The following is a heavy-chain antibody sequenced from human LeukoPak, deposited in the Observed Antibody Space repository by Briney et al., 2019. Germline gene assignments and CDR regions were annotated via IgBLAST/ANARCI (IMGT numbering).Heavy chain of an antibody. D-gene: IGHD5/OR15-5a*01. CDR2: ISASGSGT. Sequence: GGSLRLLCRASGFTFTSYHMSWARQAPGKGLEWVSGISASGSGTYYADSVKGRFTISRDNSKNTLYLQMNSLRAEDTALYYCANKPGNSVYPNDDCGQGTLVTVSS. J-gene: IGHJ4*02. V-gene: IGHV3-23*01. CDR3: ANKPGNSVYPNDD. CDR1: GFTFTSYH.